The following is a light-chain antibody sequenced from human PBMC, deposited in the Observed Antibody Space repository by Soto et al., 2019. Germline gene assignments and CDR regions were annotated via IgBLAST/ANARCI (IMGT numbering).Light chain of an antibody. CDR2: RNH. CDR1: RSNIGTYT. V-gene: IGLV1-44*01. CDR3: VAWDDSLRAVV. J-gene: IGLJ2*01. Sequence: QSVLTQSPSASGTPGQRVTISGSGSRSNIGTYTVNWYQQLPGTAPTLLIYRNHQRPSGVPDRFSGSKSGTSASLAISGPQSEDEADYYCVAWDDSLRAVVFGGGTKVTVL.